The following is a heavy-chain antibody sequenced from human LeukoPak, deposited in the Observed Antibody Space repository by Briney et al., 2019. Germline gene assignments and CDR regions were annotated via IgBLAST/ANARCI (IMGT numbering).Heavy chain of an antibody. CDR2: INPSGGST. CDR3: ARDSHLSRKVLGAFDI. CDR1: GYTFTSYY. D-gene: IGHD2/OR15-2a*01. V-gene: IGHV1-46*01. J-gene: IGHJ3*02. Sequence: ASVKVSCKASGYTFTSYYMHWVRQAPGQGLEWMGIINPSGGSTSYAQKFQGRVTMTRDMSTSTVYMELSSLRSDDTAVYYCARDSHLSRKVLGAFDIWGQGTMVTVSS.